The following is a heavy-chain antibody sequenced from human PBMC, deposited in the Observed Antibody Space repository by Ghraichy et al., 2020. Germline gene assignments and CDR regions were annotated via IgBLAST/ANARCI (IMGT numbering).Heavy chain of an antibody. CDR2: IYSGGST. CDR1: GFTVSSNY. Sequence: GGSLRLSCAASGFTVSSNYMSWVRQAPGKGLEWVSVIYSGGSTYYADSVKGRFTISRHNSKNTLYLQMNSLRAEDTAVYYCVREGDSSGYYPSYWGQGTLVTVSS. J-gene: IGHJ4*02. V-gene: IGHV3-53*01. CDR3: VREGDSSGYYPSY. D-gene: IGHD3-22*01.